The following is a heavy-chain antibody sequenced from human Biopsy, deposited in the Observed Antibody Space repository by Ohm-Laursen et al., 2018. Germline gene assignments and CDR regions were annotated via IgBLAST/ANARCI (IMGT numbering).Heavy chain of an antibody. D-gene: IGHD3-16*01. CDR3: ARRDYRNGFKFDF. V-gene: IGHV4-59*08. J-gene: IGHJ4*02. CDR1: GGSINSYY. CDR2: IYYTGST. Sequence: PGTLSLTCTVSGGSINSYYWSWIRQPPGKGLEWIGYIYYTGSTNYSPSLESRVIMSVDTSKNQFSLRLSSVTAADTAVYYCARRDYRNGFKFDFWGQGTLVTVSS.